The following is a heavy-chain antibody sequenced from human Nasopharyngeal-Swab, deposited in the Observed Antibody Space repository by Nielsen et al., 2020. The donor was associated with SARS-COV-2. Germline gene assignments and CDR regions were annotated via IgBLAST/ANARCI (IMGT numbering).Heavy chain of an antibody. D-gene: IGHD3-10*01. J-gene: IGHJ5*02. Sequence: ASVKVSCKASGYTFTSYDINWVRQATGQGLEWMGWMNPNSGNTGYARKFQGRVTITRNTSISTAYMQLSSLTSEDTAVYYCARAKSLHTEYNCFDPWGQGTLVTVSS. V-gene: IGHV1-8*03. CDR2: MNPNSGNT. CDR3: ARAKSLHTEYNCFDP. CDR1: GYTFTSYD.